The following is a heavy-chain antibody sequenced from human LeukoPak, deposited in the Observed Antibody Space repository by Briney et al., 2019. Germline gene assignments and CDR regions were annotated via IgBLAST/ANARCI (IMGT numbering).Heavy chain of an antibody. V-gene: IGHV2-70*11. Sequence: LALAKTTQTLTLTCTYSGCSLHTSGKCLEWIRQTHGKAVEWHARIDRDDDKYYSTSLKTRPTIAKATSKNQVVIRMTNMDPVDTATYYCARRFRNPGQNYFDYWGQGTLVTVSS. D-gene: IGHD1-1*01. CDR1: GCSLHTSGKC. J-gene: IGHJ4*02. CDR2: IDRDDDK. CDR3: ARRFRNPGQNYFDY.